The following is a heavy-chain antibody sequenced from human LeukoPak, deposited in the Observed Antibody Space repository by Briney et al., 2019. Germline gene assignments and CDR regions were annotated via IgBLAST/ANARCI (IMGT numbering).Heavy chain of an antibody. J-gene: IGHJ4*02. CDR1: GYSFTSYW. Sequence: GESLKISCKGSGYSFTSYWIGWVRQMPGKGLEWMGIIYPGGSDTRYSPSFQGQATISADKSINTAYLQWSSLKASDTAMYYCARHRVSYSSSSLFDYWGQGTLVTVSS. D-gene: IGHD6-6*01. CDR3: ARHRVSYSSSSLFDY. CDR2: IYPGGSDT. V-gene: IGHV5-51*01.